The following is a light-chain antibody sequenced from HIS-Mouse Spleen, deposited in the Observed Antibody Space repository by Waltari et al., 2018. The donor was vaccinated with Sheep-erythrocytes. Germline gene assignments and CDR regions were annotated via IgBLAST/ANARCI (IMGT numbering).Light chain of an antibody. CDR1: SSDVGGYNY. J-gene: IGLJ1*01. V-gene: IGLV2-11*01. Sequence: QSALTQPRSVSGSPGQPVTIPCTGTSSDVGGYNYVSRYQQHPGKAPKLMIYDVSKRPSGVPDRFSGSKSGNTASLTISGLQAEDEADYYCCSYAGSYTYVFGTGTKVTVL. CDR3: CSYAGSYTYV. CDR2: DVS.